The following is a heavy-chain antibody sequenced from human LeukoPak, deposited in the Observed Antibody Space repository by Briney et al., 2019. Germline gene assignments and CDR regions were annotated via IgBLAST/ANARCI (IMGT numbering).Heavy chain of an antibody. Sequence: PGGSLRLSCTASGFTFDGYAMHWVRQVPGKGPEWVSGISWNSGTIDYADSVKGRFTISRDNAKRSVYLQMNFLRDEDTALYYCAKSARLVITVRSPMDVWGQGTTVIVSS. V-gene: IGHV3-9*01. J-gene: IGHJ6*02. D-gene: IGHD3-22*01. CDR3: AKSARLVITVRSPMDV. CDR2: ISWNSGTI. CDR1: GFTFDGYA.